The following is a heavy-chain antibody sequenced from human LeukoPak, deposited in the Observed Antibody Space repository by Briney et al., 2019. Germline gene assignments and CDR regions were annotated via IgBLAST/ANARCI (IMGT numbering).Heavy chain of an antibody. CDR2: IYYSGST. V-gene: IGHV4-59*01. J-gene: IGHJ4*02. D-gene: IGHD3-9*01. Sequence: SETLSLTCTVSGGSISSYYWSWIRQPPGKGLEWIGCIYYSGSTNYNPSLKSRVTISVDTSKSQFSLKLSSVTAADTAVYYCARVRKGYFDWLLFDYWGQGTLVTVSS. CDR3: ARVRKGYFDWLLFDY. CDR1: GGSISSYY.